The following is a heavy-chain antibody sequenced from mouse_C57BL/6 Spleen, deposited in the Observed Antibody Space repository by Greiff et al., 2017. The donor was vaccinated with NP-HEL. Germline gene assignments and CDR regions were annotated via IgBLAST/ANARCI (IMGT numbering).Heavy chain of an antibody. J-gene: IGHJ1*03. Sequence: QVQLQQSGAELARPGASVKLSCKASGYTFTSYGISWVKQRTGQGLEWIGEIYPRSGNTYYNEKFKGKATLTADKSSSTAYMELRSLTSEDSAVYFCARVTTVVAPPDFDVWGTGTTVTVSS. CDR2: IYPRSGNT. CDR1: GYTFTSYG. D-gene: IGHD1-1*01. V-gene: IGHV1-81*01. CDR3: ARVTTVVAPPDFDV.